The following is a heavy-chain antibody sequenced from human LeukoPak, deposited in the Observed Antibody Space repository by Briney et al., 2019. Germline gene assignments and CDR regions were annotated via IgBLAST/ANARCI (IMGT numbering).Heavy chain of an antibody. D-gene: IGHD1-26*01. CDR3: ARSMWSDRWFDP. V-gene: IGHV1-69*01. J-gene: IGHJ5*02. CDR2: IIPIFGTA. CDR1: GGTFSSYA. Sequence: ASVKVSCKVSGGTFSSYAISWVRQAPGQGLEWMGGIIPIFGTANYAQKFQGRVTITADESTSTAYMELSSLRSEDTAVYYCARSMWSDRWFDPWGQGTLVTVSS.